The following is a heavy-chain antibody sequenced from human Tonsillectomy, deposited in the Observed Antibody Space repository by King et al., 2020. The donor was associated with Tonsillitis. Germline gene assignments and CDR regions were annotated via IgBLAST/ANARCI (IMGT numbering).Heavy chain of an antibody. D-gene: IGHD2/OR15-2a*01. J-gene: IGHJ3*02. V-gene: IGHV4-59*01. CDR3: AREPGILNDAFDI. Sequence: VQLQESGPGLVKPSETLSLTCTVSGGSISGFYWGWIRQPPGKGLEWIGYIYETGGANYNPSLKSRVIISVDTSKSQFSLNLPSVTAADTAIYYCAREPGILNDAFDIWGQGTLVTVSS. CDR1: GGSISGFY. CDR2: IYETGGA.